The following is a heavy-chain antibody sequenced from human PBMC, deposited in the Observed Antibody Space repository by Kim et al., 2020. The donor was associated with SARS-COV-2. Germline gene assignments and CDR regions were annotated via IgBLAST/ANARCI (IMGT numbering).Heavy chain of an antibody. CDR1: GGSISSSSYY. V-gene: IGHV4-39*01. J-gene: IGHJ4*02. D-gene: IGHD2-15*01. Sequence: SETLSLTCTVSGGSISSSSYYWGWIRQPPGKGLEWIGSIYYSGSTYYNPSLKSRVTISVDTSKNQFSLKLSSVTAADTAVYYCARLCSGGSCYSGGGFDYWGQGTLVTVAS. CDR3: ARLCSGGSCYSGGGFDY. CDR2: IYYSGST.